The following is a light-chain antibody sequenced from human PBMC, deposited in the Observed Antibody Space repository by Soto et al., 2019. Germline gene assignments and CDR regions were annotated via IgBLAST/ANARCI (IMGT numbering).Light chain of an antibody. J-gene: IGLJ2*01. CDR2: SNS. CDR3: STWDDSLNGPL. V-gene: IGLV1-44*01. Sequence: QSVLTQPPSPSGTPGQRVTISCSGGSSNIGGNTVNWYQQLPGAAPTLIIFSNSQRPSGVPDRFSGSKSGTSASLAIGGLQSEDEAEYYCSTWDDSLNGPLFGGGTKVTVL. CDR1: SSNIGGNT.